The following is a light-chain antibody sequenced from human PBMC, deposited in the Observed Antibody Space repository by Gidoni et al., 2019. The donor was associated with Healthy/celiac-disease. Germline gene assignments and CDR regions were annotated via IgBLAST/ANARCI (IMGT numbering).Light chain of an antibody. CDR3: QQSYRTTRT. CDR2: AAP. Sequence: DIQMTQSPSSLSASVGDRVTITCRASQSMSRYLNWYQQKPGKAPKLLIYAAPSLQSGVPSRLSGSGSGTDVTLTISSLQPEDFATYYCQQSYRTTRTFGQGTKLEIK. J-gene: IGKJ2*02. V-gene: IGKV1-39*01. CDR1: QSMSRY.